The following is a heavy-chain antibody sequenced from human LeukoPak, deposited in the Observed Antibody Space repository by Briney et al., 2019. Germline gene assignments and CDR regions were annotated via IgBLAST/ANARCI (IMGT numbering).Heavy chain of an antibody. CDR1: GDSISSYY. D-gene: IGHD5-12*01. J-gene: IGHJ6*02. CDR2: IYYSGST. Sequence: SETLSLTCTVSGDSISSYYGSWIPHPPGKGLEWIGYIYYSGSTEYNPSLKSRVTMSVDTSKNQFSLKLSSVTAADTAVYYCARDRGHYYGMDVWGQGTTVTVSS. V-gene: IGHV4-59*01. CDR3: ARDRGHYYGMDV.